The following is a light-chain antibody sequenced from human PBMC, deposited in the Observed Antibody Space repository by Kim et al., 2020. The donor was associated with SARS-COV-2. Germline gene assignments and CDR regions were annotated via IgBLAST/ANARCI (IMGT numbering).Light chain of an antibody. V-gene: IGLV3-1*01. CDR1: KLGDKY. CDR2: QDS. J-gene: IGLJ3*02. CDR3: QAWDSSTGV. Sequence: VSPGQTASITCSGDKLGDKYACWYQQKPRQSPVLVIYQDSKRPSGIPERFSGSNSGNTATLTISGTQAMDEADYYCQAWDSSTGVFGGGTQLTVL.